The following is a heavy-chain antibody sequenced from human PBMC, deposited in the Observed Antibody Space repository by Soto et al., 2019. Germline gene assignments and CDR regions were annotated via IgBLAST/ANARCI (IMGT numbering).Heavy chain of an antibody. CDR1: GFTFSSYW. Sequence: GGSLRLSCAASGFTFSSYWMHWVRQAPGKGLVWVSRINSDGSSTSYADSVKGRFTISRDNAKNTLYLQMNSLRAEDTAVYYCARDFTELLWFGELLFDPWGQGTLVTVSS. CDR3: ARDFTELLWFGELLFDP. CDR2: INSDGSST. J-gene: IGHJ5*02. D-gene: IGHD3-10*01. V-gene: IGHV3-74*01.